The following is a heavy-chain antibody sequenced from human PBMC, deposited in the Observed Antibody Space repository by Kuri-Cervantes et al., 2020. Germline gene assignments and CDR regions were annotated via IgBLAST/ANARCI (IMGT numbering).Heavy chain of an antibody. CDR2: ISWNSGSI. Sequence: SLKISCAAPGFTFDDYAMHWVRQAPGKGLEWVSGISWNSGSIGYADSVKGRFTISRDNAKNSLYLQMNSLRAEDTAVYYCARGRPGYSSGWYYFDYWGQGTLVTVSS. CDR1: GFTFDDYA. CDR3: ARGRPGYSSGWYYFDY. V-gene: IGHV3-9*01. D-gene: IGHD6-19*01. J-gene: IGHJ4*02.